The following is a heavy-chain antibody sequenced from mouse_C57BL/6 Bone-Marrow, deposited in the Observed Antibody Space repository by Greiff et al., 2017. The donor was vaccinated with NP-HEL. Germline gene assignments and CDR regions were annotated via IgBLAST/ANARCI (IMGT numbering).Heavy chain of an antibody. D-gene: IGHD3-2*02. CDR1: GFTFSSYG. CDR2: ISSGGSYT. J-gene: IGHJ2*01. CDR3: ARRLRLPSYYFDY. V-gene: IGHV5-6*02. Sequence: EVKLMESGGDLVKPGGSLKLSCAASGFTFSSYGMSWVRQTPDKRLEWVATISSGGSYTYYPDSVKGRFTISRDNAKNTLYLQMSSLKSEDTAMYYCARRLRLPSYYFDYWGQGTTLTVSS.